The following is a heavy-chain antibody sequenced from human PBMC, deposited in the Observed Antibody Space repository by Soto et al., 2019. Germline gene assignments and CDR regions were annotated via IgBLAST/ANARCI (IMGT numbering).Heavy chain of an antibody. CDR3: ARQRSDFDY. Sequence: PSETLSLTCTVSGGSISGYYWSWIRQPPGKGLQWIGYIYSSGSTNYNPSLKSRVTISVDTSKNQFSLNLSSVTAADTAVYYCARQRSDFDYWGQGSRVTVSS. CDR2: IYSSGST. CDR1: GGSISGYY. J-gene: IGHJ4*02. V-gene: IGHV4-59*08. D-gene: IGHD6-25*01.